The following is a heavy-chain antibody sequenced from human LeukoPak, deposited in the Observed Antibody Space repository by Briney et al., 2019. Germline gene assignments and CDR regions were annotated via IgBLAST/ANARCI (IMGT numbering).Heavy chain of an antibody. CDR3: ARDPGN. Sequence: GGSLRLSCAASGFTFSSFPMHWVRQAPGKGLEWVALISYDGSNTYYADSVKGRFTISRDKSENTLYLQMNSLRAEDTAVYYCARDPGNWGQGTLVTVSS. J-gene: IGHJ4*02. D-gene: IGHD3-10*01. CDR1: GFTFSSFP. V-gene: IGHV3-30-3*01. CDR2: ISYDGSNT.